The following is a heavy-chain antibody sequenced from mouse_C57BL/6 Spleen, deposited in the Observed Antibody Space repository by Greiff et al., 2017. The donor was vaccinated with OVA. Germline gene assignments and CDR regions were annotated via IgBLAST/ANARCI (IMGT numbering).Heavy chain of an antibody. D-gene: IGHD1-1*01. J-gene: IGHJ4*01. CDR1: GYTFTSYW. Sequence: QVQLKQPGAELVMPGASVKLSCKASGYTFTSYWMHWVKQRPGQGLEWIGEIDPSDSYTNYNQKFKGKSTLTVDKSSSTAYMQLSSLTSEDSAVYYCARFRYGSSYYYAMDYWGQGTSVTVSS. CDR3: ARFRYGSSYYYAMDY. CDR2: IDPSDSYT. V-gene: IGHV1-69*01.